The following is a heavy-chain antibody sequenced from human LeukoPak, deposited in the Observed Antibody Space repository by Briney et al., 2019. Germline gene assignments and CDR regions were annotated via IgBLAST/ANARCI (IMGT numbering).Heavy chain of an antibody. CDR2: IYHSGSP. V-gene: IGHV4-4*02. CDR3: ARADGDYGSYYGMDV. Sequence: SGTLSLTCAVSGGSISSNNWWGWVRQPPGQGLEWIGEIYHSGSPNYNPSLKSRVTISVDKSRNHFSLNLSSVTAADTAVYYCARADGDYGSYYGMDVWGQGTTVTVSS. D-gene: IGHD4-17*01. CDR1: GGSISSNNW. J-gene: IGHJ6*02.